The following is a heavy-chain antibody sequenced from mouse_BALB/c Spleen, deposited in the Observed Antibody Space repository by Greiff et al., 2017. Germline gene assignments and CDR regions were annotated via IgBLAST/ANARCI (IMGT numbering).Heavy chain of an antibody. CDR3: ARGRYGNYEDYFDY. D-gene: IGHD2-10*02. CDR1: GFTFSSYA. V-gene: IGHV5-9-4*01. J-gene: IGHJ2*01. Sequence: EVQRVESGGGLVKPGGSLKLSCAASGFTFSSYAMSWVRQSPEKRLEWVAEISSGGSYTYYPDTVTGRFTISRDNAKNTLYLEMSSLRSEDTAMYYCARGRYGNYEDYFDYWGQGTTLTVSS. CDR2: ISSGGSYT.